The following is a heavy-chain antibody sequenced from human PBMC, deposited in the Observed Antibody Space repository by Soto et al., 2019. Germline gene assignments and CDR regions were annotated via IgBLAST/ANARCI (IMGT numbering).Heavy chain of an antibody. V-gene: IGHV4-59*01. J-gene: IGHJ5*02. CDR1: GGSISSYY. CDR2: IYYSGST. Sequence: ASETLSLTCTVSGGSISSYYWSWIRQPPGKGLEWIGYIYYSGSTNYNPSLKSRVTISVDTSKNQFSLKLSSVTAADTAVYYCARGSRGRIQLWGFDPWGQGTLVTVSS. CDR3: ARGSRGRIQLWGFDP. D-gene: IGHD5-18*01.